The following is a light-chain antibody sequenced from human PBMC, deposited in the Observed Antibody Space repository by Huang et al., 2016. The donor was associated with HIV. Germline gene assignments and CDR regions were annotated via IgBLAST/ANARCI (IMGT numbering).Light chain of an antibody. V-gene: IGKV3-15*01. CDR3: QQYNFWSPLT. Sequence: EIVLTQSPDTLSVTPGEGVTLSCRSSQGIGSDLAWYQHKPGQAPKLLIYGASHRATGVPPRFSGSGSGSEFTLTINSLQSEDFALYYCQQYNFWSPLTFGGGTKVEIK. CDR1: QGIGSD. J-gene: IGKJ4*01. CDR2: GAS.